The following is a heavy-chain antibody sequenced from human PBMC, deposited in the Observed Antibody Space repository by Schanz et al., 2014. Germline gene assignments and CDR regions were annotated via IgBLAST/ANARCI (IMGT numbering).Heavy chain of an antibody. V-gene: IGHV3-23*04. Sequence: EVKMVESGGGLVKPGGSLRLSCAASGFNFSSYSLNWVRQAPGKGLEWVSAISGSGGSTYYADSVKGRFTISRDNSKNTLYLQMNSLRAEDTAVYYCAKDAENTAMITDYFDYWGQGTLVTVSS. CDR3: AKDAENTAMITDYFDY. D-gene: IGHD5-18*01. J-gene: IGHJ4*02. CDR2: ISGSGGST. CDR1: GFNFSSYS.